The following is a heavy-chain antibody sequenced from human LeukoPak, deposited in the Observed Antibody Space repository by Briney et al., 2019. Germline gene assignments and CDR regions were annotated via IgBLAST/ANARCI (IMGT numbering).Heavy chain of an antibody. V-gene: IGHV3-33*01. CDR3: ARGARGYDVFDY. D-gene: IGHD5-12*01. CDR1: GFTFSSYG. CDR2: IYYDGTNK. J-gene: IGHJ4*02. Sequence: GGSLRLSCAASGFTFSSYGMHWVRQAPGKGLEWDAFIYYDGTNKNYADSVKGRFTVSRDNSKNTLYLQMNSLRAEDTAVYYCARGARGYDVFDYWGQGTLVTVSS.